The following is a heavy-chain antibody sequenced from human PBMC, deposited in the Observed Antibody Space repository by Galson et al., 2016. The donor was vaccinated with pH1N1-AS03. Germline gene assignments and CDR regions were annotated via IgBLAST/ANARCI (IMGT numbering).Heavy chain of an antibody. D-gene: IGHD2-21*01. Sequence: SLRLSCAASGFTPDASAMHWVRQAPGKGLEWVSGISWTSADIAYADAVKGRFTISRDNAKKSLYLQLNSLRADDTALYYCITDILPGGADVWGKGTTVTVSS. CDR2: ISWTSADI. CDR3: ITDILPGGADV. V-gene: IGHV3-9*02. J-gene: IGHJ6*04. CDR1: GFTPDASA.